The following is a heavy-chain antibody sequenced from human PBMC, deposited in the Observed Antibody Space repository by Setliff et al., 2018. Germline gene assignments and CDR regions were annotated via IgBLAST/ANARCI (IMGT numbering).Heavy chain of an antibody. J-gene: IGHJ4*02. CDR3: ARGGMAAAGRKGVFEY. D-gene: IGHD6-13*01. Sequence: GASVKVSCKSSGFTFTDYGITWVRQVPGQGLEWMGWINNYNFNTQYAQKFQGRVTVTTDTSTTTAYMELRSLRSDDTAIYYCARGGMAAAGRKGVFEYWGQGTQVTVSS. V-gene: IGHV1-18*01. CDR2: INNYNFNT. CDR1: GFTFTDYG.